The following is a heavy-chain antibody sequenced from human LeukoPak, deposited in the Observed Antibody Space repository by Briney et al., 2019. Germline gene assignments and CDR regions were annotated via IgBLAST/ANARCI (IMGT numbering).Heavy chain of an antibody. V-gene: IGHV1-18*01. CDR1: ASTFTCNS. CDR3: GYGGNSVDY. J-gene: IGHJ4*02. CDR2: ISAYNGNT. Sequence: ASVKVSFTASASTFTCNSMCLLRQPPGQGLEWMGWISAYNGNTNYAQKLQGRVTMTTDTSTSTAYMELRSLRCDDTAVYYCGYGGNSVDYWGQGTLVTVSS. D-gene: IGHD4-23*01.